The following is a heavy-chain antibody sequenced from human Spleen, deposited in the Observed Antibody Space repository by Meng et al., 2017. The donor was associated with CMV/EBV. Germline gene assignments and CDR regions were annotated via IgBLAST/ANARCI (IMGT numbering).Heavy chain of an antibody. J-gene: IGHJ4*02. D-gene: IGHD4-11*01. Sequence: GESLKISCAASGFIFSDYVMSWVRQAPGKGLEWVSGISGGGNTYYADSVKGRFTISRDNSKNTLYLQMNSLRAEDTAVYYCARWKGYSNYFDYWGQGTLVTVSS. CDR1: GFIFSDYV. CDR3: ARWKGYSNYFDY. CDR2: ISGGGNT. V-gene: IGHV3-23*01.